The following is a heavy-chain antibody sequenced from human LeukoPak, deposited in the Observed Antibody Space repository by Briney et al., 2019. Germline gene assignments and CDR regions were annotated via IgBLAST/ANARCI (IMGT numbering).Heavy chain of an antibody. Sequence: PGGSLRLSCAASGFTFSSYSMNWVRQAPGKGLEWVSSISSSSSYIYYADSVKGRFTISRDNAKNSLYLQMNSLRSDDTAMYYCARDIATIVHQDWGQGTLVTVSS. CDR2: ISSSSSYI. CDR3: ARDIATIVHQD. CDR1: GFTFSSYS. J-gene: IGHJ4*02. D-gene: IGHD1-26*01. V-gene: IGHV3-21*04.